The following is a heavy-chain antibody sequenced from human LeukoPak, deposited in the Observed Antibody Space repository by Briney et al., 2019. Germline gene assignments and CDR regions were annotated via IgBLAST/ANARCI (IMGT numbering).Heavy chain of an antibody. CDR1: GFTISTYG. CDR3: AKDGYGGNSGPDN. CDR2: IWYDGINK. V-gene: IGHV3-33*06. D-gene: IGHD4-23*01. Sequence: AGSLRLSCAASGFTISTYGLHWVRQAPGKGLELVAVIWYDGINKYYADSVKGRFTISRDNSKNTLYLQMNSLRAEDTAIYYCAKDGYGGNSGPDNWGQGTLVTVSS. J-gene: IGHJ4*02.